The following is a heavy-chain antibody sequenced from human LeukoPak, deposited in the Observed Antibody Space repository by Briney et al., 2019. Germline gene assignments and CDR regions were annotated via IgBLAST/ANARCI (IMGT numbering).Heavy chain of an antibody. V-gene: IGHV3-23*01. CDR3: AKGDTAMIRRYYFDT. CDR2: ISGSGGSA. CDR1: GFTFNKYV. J-gene: IGHJ4*02. Sequence: GGSLRLSCAASGFTFNKYVVSWVREAPGKGLEWVSVISGSGGSAYYADSVKGRFTISRDSSTDTLYLQMNSLGAEDAAVYYCAKGDTAMIRRYYFDTWGQGTLVTVSS. D-gene: IGHD5-18*01.